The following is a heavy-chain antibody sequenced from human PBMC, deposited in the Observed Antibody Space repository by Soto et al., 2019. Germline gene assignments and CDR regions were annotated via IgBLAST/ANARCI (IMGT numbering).Heavy chain of an antibody. CDR2: INHRGRS. D-gene: IGHD4-17*01. Sequence: ASETLSLTCAVYGGSFSGYYWSWIRQPPGKGLEWIGEINHRGRSNYTPSLKSRVTISVDTSKNQFSLKLSSVTAADTAVYYCARHSETTGCDFWGQGTLVTVSS. CDR1: GGSFSGYY. CDR3: ARHSETTGCDF. J-gene: IGHJ4*02. V-gene: IGHV4-34*01.